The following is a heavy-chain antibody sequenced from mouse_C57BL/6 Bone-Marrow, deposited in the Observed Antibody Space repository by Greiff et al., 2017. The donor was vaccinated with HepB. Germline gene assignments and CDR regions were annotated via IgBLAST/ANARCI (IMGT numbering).Heavy chain of an antibody. CDR2: INPSSGYT. J-gene: IGHJ4*01. D-gene: IGHD2-2*01. CDR1: GYTFTSYT. CDR3: ARAGAMVTTRPPMDY. Sequence: QVQLQHSGAELARPGASVKMSCKASGYTFTSYTMHWVKQRPGQGLEWIGYINPSSGYTKYNQKFKDKATLTADKSSSTAYMQLSSLTSEDAAVYYCARAGAMVTTRPPMDYWGQGTSVTVSS. V-gene: IGHV1-4*01.